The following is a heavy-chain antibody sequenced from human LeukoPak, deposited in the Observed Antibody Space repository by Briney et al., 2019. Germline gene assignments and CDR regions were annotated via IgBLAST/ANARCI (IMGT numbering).Heavy chain of an antibody. J-gene: IGHJ4*02. CDR1: GGSISSGGYY. V-gene: IGHV4-31*03. D-gene: IGHD5-12*01. CDR2: IYYSGST. CDR3: ATERTGYDFIF. Sequence: SETLSLTCTVSGGSISSGGYYWSWIRQHPGKGLEWIGYIYYSGSTYYNPSLKSRVTISVDTSKNQFSLKLSSVTAADTAVYYCATERTGYDFIFWGQGTLVTVPS.